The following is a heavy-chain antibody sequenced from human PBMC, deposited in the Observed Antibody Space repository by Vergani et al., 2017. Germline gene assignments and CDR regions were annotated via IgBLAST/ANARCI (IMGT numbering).Heavy chain of an antibody. CDR3: ARAMGEYCSSIGCPLDY. J-gene: IGHJ4*02. Sequence: QVQLQQWGAGLLKPSETLSLTCAVYGGSFSGYYWSWIRQPPGKGLEWIGEINHSGSTNYNPSLKSRVTISVDTSKNQFSLKLSSVTAADTAVYYCARAMGEYCSSIGCPLDYWGQGTLVTVSS. V-gene: IGHV4-34*01. CDR1: GGSFSGYY. D-gene: IGHD2-2*01. CDR2: INHSGST.